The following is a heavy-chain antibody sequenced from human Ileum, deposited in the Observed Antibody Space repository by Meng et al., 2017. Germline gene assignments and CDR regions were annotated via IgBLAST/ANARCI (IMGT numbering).Heavy chain of an antibody. Sequence: QPQLQESGPGLVKPPEALSLTCSVSGGSISTREYYWGWIRQPPGKGREWSGSIGHGGITNYTPSLKSRVTVSIDTSKSQFSLKLTSVTDADTAVYFCVRSSGWVRSGFDPWGQGTLVTVSS. CDR3: VRSSGWVRSGFDP. J-gene: IGHJ5*02. V-gene: IGHV4-39*01. CDR2: IGHGGIT. D-gene: IGHD6-19*01. CDR1: GGSISTREYY.